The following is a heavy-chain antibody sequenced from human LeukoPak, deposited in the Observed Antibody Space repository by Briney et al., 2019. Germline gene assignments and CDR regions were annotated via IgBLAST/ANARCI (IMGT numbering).Heavy chain of an antibody. V-gene: IGHV3-23*01. J-gene: IGHJ4*02. CDR3: AKRGVVIRVILVGFHKEAYYFDS. CDR1: GITLSNYG. CDR2: ISGSGGST. Sequence: PGGSLRLSCRVSGITLSNYGMSWVRQAPGKGLEWVAGISGSGGSTKYADSVKGRITISRDNPKDTLYLQMTSLRAEDTAVYFCAKRGVVIRVILVGFHKEAYYFDSWGQGALVTVSS. D-gene: IGHD3-22*01.